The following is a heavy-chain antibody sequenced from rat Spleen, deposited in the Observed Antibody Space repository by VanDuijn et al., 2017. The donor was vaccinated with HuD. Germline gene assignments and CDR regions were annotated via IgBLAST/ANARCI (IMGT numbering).Heavy chain of an antibody. V-gene: IGHV5-31*01. CDR3: AKVEVAWFAY. CDR1: GFTFNNYW. CDR2: ITNTGGST. J-gene: IGHJ3*01. D-gene: IGHD3-7*01. Sequence: EVQLVESGGGLVQPGRSLKLSCVASGFTFNNYWMTWIRQAPGKGLEWVASITNTGGSTYYRDSVKGRFTISRDNAKSSLYLQMDSLRSEDTATYYCAKVEVAWFAYWGQGTLVTVSS.